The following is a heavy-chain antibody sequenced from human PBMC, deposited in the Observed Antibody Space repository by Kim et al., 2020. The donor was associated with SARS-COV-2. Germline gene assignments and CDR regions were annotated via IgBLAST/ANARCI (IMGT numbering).Heavy chain of an antibody. D-gene: IGHD6-6*01. Sequence: SETLSLTCSVSGGSINDFYWSWIRQPPGKGLEWIGYICDRQFNKYNPSLKGRATISVDTSENEFSLNLSSGTGADSAVYYCANQGTDYSDLVPPYDYYMDVWGKAITVTVSS. CDR1: GGSINDFY. V-gene: IGHV4-59*08. J-gene: IGHJ6*03. CDR2: ICDRQFN. CDR3: ANQGTDYSDLVPPYDYYMDV.